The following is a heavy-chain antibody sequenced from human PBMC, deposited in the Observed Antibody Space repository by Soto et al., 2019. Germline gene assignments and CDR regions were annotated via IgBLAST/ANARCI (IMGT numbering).Heavy chain of an antibody. Sequence: GSLVLACSASGFTFSTYGMHWVRQAPGKGLEWVAVISYDGSNKYYADSVKGRFTISRDNSKNTLYLQMNSLRAEDTAVYYCARSGWSYYYFDYWGKGTLVTVSS. CDR2: ISYDGSNK. CDR3: ARSGWSYYYFDY. CDR1: GFTFSTYG. J-gene: IGHJ4*02. D-gene: IGHD6-19*01. V-gene: IGHV3-30*19.